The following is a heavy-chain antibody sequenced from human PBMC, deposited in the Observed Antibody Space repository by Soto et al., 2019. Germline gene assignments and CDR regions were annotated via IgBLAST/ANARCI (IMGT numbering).Heavy chain of an antibody. D-gene: IGHD3-3*01. CDR3: ARVGAWSGYSFDY. CDR1: GFTFSIYW. CDR2: IKQDGSEK. Sequence: PGGSLSLSCAASGFTFSIYWMSWVRQAPGKGLEWVANIKQDGSEKYYVDSVKGRFTISRDNAKNSLYLQMNSLRAEDTAVYYCARVGAWSGYSFDYWGQGTLVTVSS. V-gene: IGHV3-7*03. J-gene: IGHJ4*02.